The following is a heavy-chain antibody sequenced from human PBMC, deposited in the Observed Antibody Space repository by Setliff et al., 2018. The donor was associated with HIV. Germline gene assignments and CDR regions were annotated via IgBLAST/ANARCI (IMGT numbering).Heavy chain of an antibody. V-gene: IGHV4-38-2*01. CDR2: IHDSGRT. CDR3: ARARSDWHNVRPYYFDL. D-gene: IGHD2-21*02. CDR1: GYSLTSGYY. J-gene: IGHJ4*02. Sequence: SETLSLTCGVSGYSLTSGYYWGWIRQPPGKGLEWIGSIHDSGRTYYNPSLKSRVTISVDTSKNQFSLKLSSVTAADTAVYYCARARSDWHNVRPYYFDLWGQGTPVTVSS.